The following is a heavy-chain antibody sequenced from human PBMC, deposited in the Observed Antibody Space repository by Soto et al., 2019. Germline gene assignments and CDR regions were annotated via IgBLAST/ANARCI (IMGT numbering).Heavy chain of an antibody. D-gene: IGHD2-2*01. CDR2: ITNSGGDT. V-gene: IGHV3-23*01. CDR3: AKGSASSRPYYFDY. CDR1: GFTFSSYA. J-gene: IGHJ4*02. Sequence: AGGSLRLXCAASGFTFSSYAMSWVRQSPGKGLEWVSAITNSGGDTYHADSVKGRFTISRDNTKNTLFLQMNSLRAEDTDVFYCAKGSASSRPYYFDYWGQGALVTVSS.